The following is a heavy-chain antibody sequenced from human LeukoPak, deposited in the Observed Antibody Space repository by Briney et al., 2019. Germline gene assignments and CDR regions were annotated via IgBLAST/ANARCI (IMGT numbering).Heavy chain of an antibody. J-gene: IGHJ5*02. CDR2: IYYSGST. CDR1: GGSISSGGYY. D-gene: IGHD2-15*01. Sequence: SSQTLSLTCTVSGGSISSGGYYWSWIRQHPGKGLEWIGYIYYSGSTYHNPSLKSRVTTSVDTSKNQFSLKLSSVTAADTAVYYCARDLSVGVDPWGQGTLVTVSS. CDR3: ARDLSVGVDP. V-gene: IGHV4-31*03.